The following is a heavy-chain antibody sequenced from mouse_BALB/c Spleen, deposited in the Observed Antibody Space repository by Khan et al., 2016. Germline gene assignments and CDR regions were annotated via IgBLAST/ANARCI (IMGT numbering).Heavy chain of an antibody. V-gene: IGHV5-6-5*01. Sequence: EVELVEFGGGLVKPGGSLKLSCAASGFTFSSYAMSWVRRTPERRLEWVASISSGGGSFYPDILKDRFTISRDNARNILYLQMSSLRSEDTAMYYCASKVYYFDYWGQGTTLTVSS. J-gene: IGHJ2*01. CDR1: GFTFSSYA. CDR3: ASKVYYFDY. CDR2: ISSGGGS.